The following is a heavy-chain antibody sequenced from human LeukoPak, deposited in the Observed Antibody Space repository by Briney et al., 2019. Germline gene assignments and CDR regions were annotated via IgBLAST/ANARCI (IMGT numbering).Heavy chain of an antibody. D-gene: IGHD2-8*02. V-gene: IGHV3-15*01. J-gene: IGHJ4*02. CDR3: TTLTVLT. CDR2: IKSKTDGGTT. Sequence: GGSLRLSCAASGFTFSNAWMSWVRQAPGKGLEWAGRIKSKTDGGTTDYAAPVKGRFTISRDDSKNTLYLQMNSLKTEDTAVYYCTTLTVLTGGQGTLVTVSS. CDR1: GFTFSNAW.